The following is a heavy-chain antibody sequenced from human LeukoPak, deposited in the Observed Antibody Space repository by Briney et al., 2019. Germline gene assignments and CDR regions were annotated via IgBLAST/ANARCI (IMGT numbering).Heavy chain of an antibody. Sequence: SETQSLTCTVSGGSISSSSYYWGWIRQPPGKGLEWIGSIYYSGSTYYNPSLMSRVTISVDTSKNQFSLKLSSVTAADTAVYYCARDRDYSMPFDIWGQGTMVTVSS. V-gene: IGHV4-39*07. D-gene: IGHD2-15*01. J-gene: IGHJ3*02. CDR2: IYYSGST. CDR1: GGSISSSSYY. CDR3: ARDRDYSMPFDI.